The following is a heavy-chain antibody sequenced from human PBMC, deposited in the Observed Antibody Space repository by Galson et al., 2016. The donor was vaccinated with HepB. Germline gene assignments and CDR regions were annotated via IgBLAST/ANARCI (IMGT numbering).Heavy chain of an antibody. D-gene: IGHD3-9*01. V-gene: IGHV3-23*01. CDR2: ITGNAAVT. CDR1: GFIFSTYT. Sequence: SLRLSCAGSGFIFSTYTMNWVRQAPGKGLEWVSTITGNAAVTSFADSVNGRFTVSRDNSKSTLYLQMSSLRAEDTAVYYCVRERGGYFFEYWGQGTPVTVSS. CDR3: VRERGGYFFEY. J-gene: IGHJ4*02.